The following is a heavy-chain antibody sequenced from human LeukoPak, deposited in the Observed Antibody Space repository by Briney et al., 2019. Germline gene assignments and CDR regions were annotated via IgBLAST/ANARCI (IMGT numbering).Heavy chain of an antibody. D-gene: IGHD3-16*01. CDR2: ISYSGST. CDR3: ASSTYYVFDH. V-gene: IGHV4-31*03. CDR1: GGSISSGDYY. Sequence: SQTLSLTCTVSGGSISSGDYYWSWIRQHPGKGLEWIGYISYSGSTSYCPSLKSRTTISLDTSKNQFSPRLSSVTAADTAIYYCASSTYYVFDHWGQGTVVTVSS. J-gene: IGHJ4*02.